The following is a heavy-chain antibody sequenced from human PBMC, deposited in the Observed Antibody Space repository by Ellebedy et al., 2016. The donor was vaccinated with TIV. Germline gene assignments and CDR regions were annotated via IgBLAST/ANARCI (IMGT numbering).Heavy chain of an antibody. V-gene: IGHV3-53*01. CDR1: GVTVSTNY. J-gene: IGHJ5*01. Sequence: GGSLRLXCAVSGVTVSTNYISWVRQAPGKGLEWVSVIYSGGSTDYAASVKGRFTISRGTSKNTVYLQMNSLRAEDTAMYYCARVRHYNRGDNWFDSWGQGTLVTVSS. CDR3: ARVRHYNRGDNWFDS. CDR2: IYSGGST. D-gene: IGHD1-1*01.